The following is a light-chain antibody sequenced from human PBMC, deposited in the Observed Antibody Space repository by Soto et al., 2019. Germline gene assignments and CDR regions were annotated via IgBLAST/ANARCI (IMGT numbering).Light chain of an antibody. CDR1: SSDVGGYNY. J-gene: IGLJ2*01. V-gene: IGLV2-11*01. Sequence: QSVLTQPRSVSGSPGQSVTISCTGTSSDVGGYNYVSWYQQHPGKAPKLMIYDVSKRPSGVPDRFSGPKSGNTASLTISGLQAEDDADYYCCSYAGSYTHVAFGGGTKLTVL. CDR3: CSYAGSYTHVA. CDR2: DVS.